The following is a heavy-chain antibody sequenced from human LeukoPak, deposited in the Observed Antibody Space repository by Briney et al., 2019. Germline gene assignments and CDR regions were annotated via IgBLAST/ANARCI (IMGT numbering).Heavy chain of an antibody. D-gene: IGHD1/OR15-1a*01. V-gene: IGHV3-23*01. Sequence: TGGSLRLSCAASGFTFSSYAMSWVRQTPGKGLEWVSAISGSGGSTYYADSVKGRFTISRDNSKNTLYPQMNSLRAEDTAVYYCAKDPRRTGAFDIWGQGTMVTVSS. J-gene: IGHJ3*02. CDR1: GFTFSSYA. CDR3: AKDPRRTGAFDI. CDR2: ISGSGGST.